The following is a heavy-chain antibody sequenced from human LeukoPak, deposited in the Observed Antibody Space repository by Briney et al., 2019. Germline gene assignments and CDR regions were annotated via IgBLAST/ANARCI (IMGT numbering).Heavy chain of an antibody. J-gene: IGHJ4*02. CDR3: SRSLDY. CDR1: GFPFSAYW. V-gene: IGHV3-7*01. CDR2: INQDGSVQ. Sequence: GGSLRLSCAASGFPFSAYWMDWVRQAPGKEMEWVANINQDGSVQYYAASVRGRFTISRDNAKNSLYLQVNILKAEDTAIYYCSRSLDYSGQGALVTVSS.